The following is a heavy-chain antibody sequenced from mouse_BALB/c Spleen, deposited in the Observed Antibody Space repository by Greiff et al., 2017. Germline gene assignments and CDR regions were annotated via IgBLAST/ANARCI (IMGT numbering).Heavy chain of an antibody. J-gene: IGHJ1*01. CDR3: ASRGTFYWYFDV. CDR1: GYTFSSYW. D-gene: IGHD3-3*01. CDR2: ILPGSGST. Sequence: VQLQQSGAELMKPGASVKISCKATGYTFSSYWIEWVKQRPGHGLEWIGEILPGSGSTNYKEKFKGKATFTADTSSNTAYMQLSSLTSEDSAVYYCASRGTFYWYFDVWGAGTTVTVSS. V-gene: IGHV1-9*01.